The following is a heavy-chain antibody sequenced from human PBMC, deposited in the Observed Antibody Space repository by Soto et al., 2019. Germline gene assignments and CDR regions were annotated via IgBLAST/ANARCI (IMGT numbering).Heavy chain of an antibody. V-gene: IGHV3-43*01. CDR1: GFTFEDYT. D-gene: IGHD3-16*02. Sequence: GGSLRLSCAASGFTFEDYTMHWVRQAPGKGLEWVSLISWDGGSTYYADSVKGRFTISRDNSKNSLYLQMNSLRTEDTALYYCAKDLYDYVWGSYPYGMDVWGQGTTVTVSS. J-gene: IGHJ6*02. CDR3: AKDLYDYVWGSYPYGMDV. CDR2: ISWDGGST.